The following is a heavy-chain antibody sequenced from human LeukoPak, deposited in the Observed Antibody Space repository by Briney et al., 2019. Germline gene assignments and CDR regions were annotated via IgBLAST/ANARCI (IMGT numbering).Heavy chain of an antibody. J-gene: IGHJ2*01. V-gene: IGHV3-9*01. CDR2: MSWDSGRV. CDR1: GFTFDDYA. Sequence: PGGSLRLSCAASGFTFDDYAMHWVRQPPGKGLEWVSGMSWDSGRVGYADSVKGRFTISRDNAKNSLYLQVNSLRPEDTALYYCVKGYGGQIDWCFDLWGRGTLVTVSS. D-gene: IGHD4/OR15-4a*01. CDR3: VKGYGGQIDWCFDL.